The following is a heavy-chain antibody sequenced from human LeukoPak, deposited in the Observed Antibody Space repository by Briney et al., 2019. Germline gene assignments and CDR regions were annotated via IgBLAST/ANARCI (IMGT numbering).Heavy chain of an antibody. CDR3: ARRYCSGGSCYSFRGDWFDP. D-gene: IGHD2-15*01. Sequence: GGSLRLSCAASGFTFSSYGMHWVRQAPGKGLEWVAVIWYDGSNKYYADSVKGRFTISRDNSKNTLYLQMNSLRAEDTAVYYCARRYCSGGSCYSFRGDWFDPWGQGTLVTVSS. CDR1: GFTFSSYG. CDR2: IWYDGSNK. J-gene: IGHJ5*02. V-gene: IGHV3-33*01.